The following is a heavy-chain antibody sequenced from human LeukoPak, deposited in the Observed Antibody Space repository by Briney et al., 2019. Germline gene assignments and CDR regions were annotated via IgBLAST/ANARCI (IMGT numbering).Heavy chain of an antibody. CDR1: GFTFSSYA. CDR2: ISSSGGGT. Sequence: GGSLRLSCAASGFTFSSYAMTWIRQAPGEGLEWVSAISSSGGGTNYADSVKGRFTISRDNSKNTLYLQMNSLRVEDTAVYYCAKESVVVPAAIRTRYYYYYMDVWGKGTTVTVSS. V-gene: IGHV3-23*01. CDR3: AKESVVVPAAIRTRYYYYYMDV. D-gene: IGHD2-2*02. J-gene: IGHJ6*03.